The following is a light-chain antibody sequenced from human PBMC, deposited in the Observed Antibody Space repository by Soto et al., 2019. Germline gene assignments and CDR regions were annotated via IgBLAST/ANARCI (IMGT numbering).Light chain of an antibody. Sequence: IQRTQSPSTISASVGDRVTITCRASQTIDSWLAWYQQRPGKPPNLLIYKASTLASGVPSRFSGSGSGTDFTLTISCLQSEDFATYYCQQYYSYPYTFGQVSKVDIK. CDR1: QTIDSW. CDR3: QQYYSYPYT. CDR2: KAS. J-gene: IGKJ2*01. V-gene: IGKV1-5*03.